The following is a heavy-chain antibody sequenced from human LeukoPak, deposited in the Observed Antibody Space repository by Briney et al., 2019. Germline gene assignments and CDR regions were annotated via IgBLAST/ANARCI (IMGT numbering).Heavy chain of an antibody. V-gene: IGHV3-7*03. CDR3: ARNNGMDV. Sequence: GGPLSLSCEASGFTLINNWVTWVRQVPGRGPEWVANVNRDGSETYYLDSVKGRFTISKDNAKNSLYLQMNSLRAEDTALYHCARNNGMDVWGQGTTVIVSS. CDR2: VNRDGSET. J-gene: IGHJ6*02. CDR1: GFTLINNW.